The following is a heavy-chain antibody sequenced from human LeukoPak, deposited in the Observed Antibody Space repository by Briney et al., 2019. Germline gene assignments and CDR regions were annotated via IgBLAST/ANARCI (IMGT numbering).Heavy chain of an antibody. J-gene: IGHJ4*02. CDR2: INHSGST. V-gene: IGHV4-34*01. CDR1: GGSFSGYY. CDR3: AMEGYDYDFWSGYYRRFDY. D-gene: IGHD3-3*01. Sequence: SETLSLTCAVYGGSFSGYYWSWIRQPPGKGLEWIGEINHSGSTNYNPSLKSRVTISVDTSKNQFSLKLSSVTAADTAVYYCAMEGYDYDFWSGYYRRFDYWGQGTLVTVSS.